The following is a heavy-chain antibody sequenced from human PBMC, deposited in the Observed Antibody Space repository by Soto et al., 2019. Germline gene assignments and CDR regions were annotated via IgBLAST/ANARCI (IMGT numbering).Heavy chain of an antibody. CDR2: ISSSGSTI. Sequence: GGSLRLSCAASGFTFSDYYMSWIRQAPGKGLEWVSYISSSGSTIYYADSVKGRFTISRDNAKNSLYLQMNSLRAEDTAVYYCARDLERSTDVGPGWFNPWGQGTLVTVSS. J-gene: IGHJ5*02. V-gene: IGHV3-11*01. D-gene: IGHD1-26*01. CDR1: GFTFSDYY. CDR3: ARDLERSTDVGPGWFNP.